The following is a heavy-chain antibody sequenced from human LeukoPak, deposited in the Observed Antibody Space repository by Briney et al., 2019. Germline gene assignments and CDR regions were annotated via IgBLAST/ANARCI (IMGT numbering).Heavy chain of an antibody. D-gene: IGHD6-19*01. CDR1: GFTFSSYA. CDR2: ISYDGSNK. J-gene: IGHJ4*01. V-gene: IGHV3-30*04. Sequence: GRSLRLSCAASGFTFSSYAMHWVRQAPGKGLEWVAVISYDGSNKYYADSVKGRFTISRDNSKNTLYLQMNSLRAEDTAMYYCARGWTLKTPLGRVAGTSSRRGRYFDYWGQGTLVTVSS. CDR3: ARGWTLKTPLGRVAGTSSRRGRYFDY.